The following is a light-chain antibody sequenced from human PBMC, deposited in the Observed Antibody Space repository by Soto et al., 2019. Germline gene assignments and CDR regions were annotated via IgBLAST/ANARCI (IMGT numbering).Light chain of an antibody. CDR3: QQYNSWPYT. CDR2: GAS. V-gene: IGKV3D-15*01. J-gene: IGKJ3*01. Sequence: EIVMTQSPATLSVSPGEGATLSCRASQSVYSNLAWYQHKPGQPPRLLIYGASTRATGITARFSGGGSGTESALTISSLQSEGFAAYDCQQYNSWPYTFGPGNKVEIK. CDR1: QSVYSN.